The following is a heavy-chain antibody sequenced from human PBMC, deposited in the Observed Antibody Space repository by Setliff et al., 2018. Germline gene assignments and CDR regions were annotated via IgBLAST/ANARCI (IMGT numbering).Heavy chain of an antibody. J-gene: IGHJ1*01. D-gene: IGHD3-10*01. CDR3: ARVDFTMIQGVLGL. CDR1: GGSVSSTSHY. V-gene: IGHV4-39*07. CDR2: VYYSGYT. Sequence: SETLSLTCNVSGGSVSSTSHYWGWIRQPPGKGMEWIGSVYYSGYTYYNPSLQSRVTISVDMSKNQFSMKLTSVTAADTAVYYCARVDFTMIQGVLGLWGQGALVTVSS.